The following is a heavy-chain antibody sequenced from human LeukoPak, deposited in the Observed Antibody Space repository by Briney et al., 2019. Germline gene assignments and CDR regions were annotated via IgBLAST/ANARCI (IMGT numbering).Heavy chain of an antibody. CDR3: TRRGLVPAFDI. CDR2: INGDGSST. J-gene: IGHJ3*02. D-gene: IGHD2-2*01. V-gene: IGHV3-74*01. CDR1: AFTFSSYS. Sequence: GGSLRLSCAASAFTFSSYSMNWVRQAPGKGLVWVSRINGDGSSTTYADAVKGRFTISRDNAKNTLYLQMSSLRAEDTAVYYCTRRGLVPAFDIWGQGTMVTVAS.